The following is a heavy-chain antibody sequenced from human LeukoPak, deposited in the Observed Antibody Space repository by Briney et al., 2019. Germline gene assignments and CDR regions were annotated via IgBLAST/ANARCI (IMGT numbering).Heavy chain of an antibody. J-gene: IGHJ3*02. CDR2: INPNSGGT. Sequence: WASVKVSCKASGYTFTGYYMHWVRQAPGQGLEWMGWINPNSGGTNYAQKFQGRVTMTRDTSISTAYMELSRLRSDDTAVYYCARGTSMVRGPYPAFDIWGQGTMVTVSS. CDR3: ARGTSMVRGPYPAFDI. V-gene: IGHV1-2*02. CDR1: GYTFTGYY. D-gene: IGHD3-10*01.